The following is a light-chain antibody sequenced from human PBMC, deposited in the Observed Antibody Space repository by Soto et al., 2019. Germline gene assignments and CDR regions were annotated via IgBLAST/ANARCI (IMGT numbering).Light chain of an antibody. CDR1: QSVSNY. V-gene: IGKV3-11*01. CDR3: KVYGRPLTK. J-gene: IGKJ1*01. CDR2: DAS. Sequence: EIVLTQSPATLSLSPGERATLSCRASQSVSNYLAWYQHKPGQAPRLLIYDASNRATGIPARFSGSGSGTDFTLTIGRLEPKDFVVYSCKVYGRPLTKFGEGTKVDIK.